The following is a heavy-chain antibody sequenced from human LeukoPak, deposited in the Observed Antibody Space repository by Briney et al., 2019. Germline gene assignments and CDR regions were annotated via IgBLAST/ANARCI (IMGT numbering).Heavy chain of an antibody. CDR1: GGSISSGSYY. D-gene: IGHD3-22*01. Sequence: SETLSLTCTVSGGSISSGSYYWSWIRQPAGKGLEWIGRIYTSGSTNYNPSLKSRVTISVAASKNQFSLKLSSVTAADTAVYYCARVLLSRYYYDSRGGAFDIWGQGTVVTVSS. CDR3: ARVLLSRYYYDSRGGAFDI. V-gene: IGHV4-61*02. J-gene: IGHJ3*02. CDR2: IYTSGST.